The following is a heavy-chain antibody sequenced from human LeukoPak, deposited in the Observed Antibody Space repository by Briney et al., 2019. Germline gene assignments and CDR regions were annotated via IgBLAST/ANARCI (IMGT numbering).Heavy chain of an antibody. Sequence: ASVKVSCKSSGYTFTSYGISWVRQAPGQGLEWMGWISTNSGYTKYAQKFQDRVTMTTDTSTSTSYMELRSLRSDDTAVYYCARDYFHGSGSYYDCFDPWGQGTLVTVSS. CDR3: ARDYFHGSGSYYDCFDP. D-gene: IGHD3-22*01. V-gene: IGHV1-18*01. CDR2: ISTNSGYT. J-gene: IGHJ5*02. CDR1: GYTFTSYG.